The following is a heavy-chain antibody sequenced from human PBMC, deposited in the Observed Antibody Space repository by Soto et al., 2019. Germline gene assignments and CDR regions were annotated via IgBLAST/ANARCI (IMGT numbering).Heavy chain of an antibody. CDR1: GYTFTNYG. D-gene: IGHD4-17*01. Sequence: QVHLVQAGAEVKKAGASVKVSCKDSGYTFTNYGINWVRQAPGQGRAWMGWISASNGNTNYAQRVQGRVTMTTDTSTSTAYMELRSLRSDETAVYYCARSQSGDYEGCGYWGQGTLVTVSS. V-gene: IGHV1-18*01. J-gene: IGHJ4*02. CDR3: ARSQSGDYEGCGY. CDR2: ISASNGNT.